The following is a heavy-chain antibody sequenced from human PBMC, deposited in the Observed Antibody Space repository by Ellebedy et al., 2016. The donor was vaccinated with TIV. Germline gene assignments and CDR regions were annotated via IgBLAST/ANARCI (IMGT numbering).Heavy chain of an antibody. CDR3: ARDGYSSSWYSRYYGMDV. J-gene: IGHJ6*02. CDR1: GYTFTGYY. V-gene: IGHV1-2*02. Sequence: ASVKVSCKASGYTFTGYYMHWVRQAPGQGLEWMGWINPNSGGTNYAQKFQGRVTMTRDTSISTAYMELSRLRSDDTAVYYCARDGYSSSWYSRYYGMDVWGQGTTVTVSS. D-gene: IGHD6-13*01. CDR2: INPNSGGT.